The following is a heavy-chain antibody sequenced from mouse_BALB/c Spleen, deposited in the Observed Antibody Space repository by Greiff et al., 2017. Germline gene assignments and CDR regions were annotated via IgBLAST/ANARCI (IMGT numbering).Heavy chain of an antibody. CDR2: INPYNGDT. V-gene: IGHV1-20*02. CDR1: GYSFTGSF. J-gene: IGHJ2*01. Sequence: VQLQQSGPELVKPGASVKISCKASGYSFTGSFMNWVMQSHGKSLEWIGRINPYNGDTFYNQKFKGKATLTVDKSSSTAHMELRSLASEDSAVYYCARERGNGYLDYWGQGTTLTVSS. CDR3: ARERGNGYLDY. D-gene: IGHD1-1*02.